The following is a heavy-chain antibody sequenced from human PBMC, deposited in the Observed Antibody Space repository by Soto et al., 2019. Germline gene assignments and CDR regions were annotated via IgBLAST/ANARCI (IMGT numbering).Heavy chain of an antibody. J-gene: IGHJ6*02. CDR3: AKRRGDCSGGSCCLCCYYYGMDV. CDR1: GFTFSSYA. D-gene: IGHD2-15*01. CDR2: ISGSGGST. V-gene: IGHV3-23*01. Sequence: EVQLLESGGGLVQPGGSLRLSCAASGFTFSSYAMSWVRQAPGKGLEWVSAISGSGGSTYYADSVKGRFTISRDNSKNTLDLQMNSLRAEDTAVYYCAKRRGDCSGGSCCLCCYYYGMDVWGQGTTVTVSS.